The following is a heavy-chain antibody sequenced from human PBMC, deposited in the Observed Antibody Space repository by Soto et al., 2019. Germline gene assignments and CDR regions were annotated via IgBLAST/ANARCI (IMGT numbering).Heavy chain of an antibody. CDR3: AKSLSASPTYFFDS. V-gene: IGHV3-23*01. J-gene: IGHJ4*02. CDR1: VFPFSSYA. Sequence: GGSLRLSCAASVFPFSSYAMSWFRQAPGKGLEWVSGISSSGGITYYADSVKGRFTISRDNSKNTLYLQMNSLRADDTAVYFCAKSLSASPTYFFDSWGQGTLVTVSS. CDR2: ISSSGGIT.